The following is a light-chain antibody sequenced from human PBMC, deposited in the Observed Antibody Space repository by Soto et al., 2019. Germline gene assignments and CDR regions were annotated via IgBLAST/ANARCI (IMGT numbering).Light chain of an antibody. V-gene: IGKV4-1*01. Sequence: DFVMTQSPDSLAVSLGQRATINCKSSQSVLYSSNNENYLAWYQQKPGQPPKLLIYWASTRESGVPDRFSGSGSGTDFTLTISSLQAEDVAVYYCQQYYSTPWTFGQGTKVDIK. J-gene: IGKJ1*01. CDR1: QSVLYSSNNENY. CDR2: WAS. CDR3: QQYYSTPWT.